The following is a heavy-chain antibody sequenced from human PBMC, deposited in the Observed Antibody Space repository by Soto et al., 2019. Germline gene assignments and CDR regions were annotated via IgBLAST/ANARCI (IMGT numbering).Heavy chain of an antibody. CDR2: VRSNAYGAAI. J-gene: IGHJ4*02. CDR1: GFRFGAYA. Sequence: GGSLLLSCTASGFRFGAYAMSWFRQAPGKGLEWVGFVRSNAYGAAIETAASVPGRFTISRDDSKSVVYLQMDSLKTEDTAMYYCARKGLDFGSEPDGWGQGTRVTVSS. D-gene: IGHD2-21*01. CDR3: ARKGLDFGSEPDG. V-gene: IGHV3-49*03.